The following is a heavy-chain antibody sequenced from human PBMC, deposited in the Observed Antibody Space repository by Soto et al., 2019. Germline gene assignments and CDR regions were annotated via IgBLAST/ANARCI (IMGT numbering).Heavy chain of an antibody. J-gene: IGHJ4*02. Sequence: QVHLVESGGGVVQPGRSLRLSCAASGFSFSNFAMHWVRQAPGKGLEWVAVISHNGINKYSADSVKGRFTISRDSSKNTVYLQMDSLRPEDTAVYYCAKERFAEDDYWGQGTLVTVSS. CDR2: ISHNGINK. CDR3: AKERFAEDDY. CDR1: GFSFSNFA. V-gene: IGHV3-30*18.